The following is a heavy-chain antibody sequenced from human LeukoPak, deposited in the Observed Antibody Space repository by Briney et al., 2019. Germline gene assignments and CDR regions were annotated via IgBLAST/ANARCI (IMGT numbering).Heavy chain of an antibody. J-gene: IGHJ5*02. Sequence: GGSLRLSCAASGFTFSNFAMSWVRQAPGKGLEWVSVISASGNDIYYADSVKGRFTISRDNAKNSLYLQMNSLRAEDTAVYYCARDYYGSNWFDPWGQGTLVTVSS. D-gene: IGHD3-10*01. CDR3: ARDYYGSNWFDP. CDR2: ISASGNDI. V-gene: IGHV3-23*01. CDR1: GFTFSNFA.